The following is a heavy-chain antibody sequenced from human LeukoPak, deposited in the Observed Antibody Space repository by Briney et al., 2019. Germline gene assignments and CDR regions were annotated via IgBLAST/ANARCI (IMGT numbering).Heavy chain of an antibody. D-gene: IGHD6-19*01. V-gene: IGHV3-23*01. CDR1: GFTFSSYE. CDR2: ISGNGGST. Sequence: GGSLRLSCAASGFTFSSYEMNWVRQAPGKGLEWVASISGNGGSTYYADSGKGRFTISRDNSRNAVFLQMISPRDDDTAIYYCAKIERWLVHGFDLWGRGTLVTVSS. CDR3: AKIERWLVHGFDL. J-gene: IGHJ2*01.